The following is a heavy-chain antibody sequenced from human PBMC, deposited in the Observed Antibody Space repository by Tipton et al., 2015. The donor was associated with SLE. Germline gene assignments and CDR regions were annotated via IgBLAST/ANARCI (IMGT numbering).Heavy chain of an antibody. Sequence: SLRLSCAASGFTFSNYGMHWVRQAPGKGLEWVAVIWYDESNEYYTDSVQGRFTISRDNSKNTLYLQMSSLRVEDTAVYYCASWGYNYGSAYWGQGTQVTVSS. CDR3: ASWGYNYGSAY. V-gene: IGHV3-33*01. D-gene: IGHD5-18*01. J-gene: IGHJ4*02. CDR1: GFTFSNYG. CDR2: IWYDESNE.